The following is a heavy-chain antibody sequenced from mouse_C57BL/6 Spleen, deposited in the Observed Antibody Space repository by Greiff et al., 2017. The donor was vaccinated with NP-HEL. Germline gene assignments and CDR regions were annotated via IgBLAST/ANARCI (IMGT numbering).Heavy chain of an antibody. V-gene: IGHV1-69*01. CDR1: GYTFTSYW. D-gene: IGHD2-4*01. Sequence: VQLQQPGAELVMPGASVKLSCKASGYTFTSYWMHWVKQRPGQGLEWIGEIDPSDSYTNYNQKFKGKSTLTVDKSSSTAYMQLSSLTSEDSAVYYCALGIRGYFDYWGQGTTLTVSS. J-gene: IGHJ2*01. CDR3: ALGIRGYFDY. CDR2: IDPSDSYT.